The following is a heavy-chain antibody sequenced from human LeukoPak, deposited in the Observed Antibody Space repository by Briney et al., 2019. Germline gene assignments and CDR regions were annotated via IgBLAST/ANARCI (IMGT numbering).Heavy chain of an antibody. J-gene: IGHJ4*02. CDR1: GGSLISQY. D-gene: IGHD2-8*01. Sequence: PTESLSLTCSVPGGSLISQYWSSIPQPPLEGLGWIRHIYSSGSTKYNLPLQSPITISVDTSTNHCARKVNYLTAADTAVDYCARVAPHGYSDYGGQGTLVTVSS. CDR2: IYSSGST. V-gene: IGHV4-59*11. CDR3: ARVAPHGYSDY.